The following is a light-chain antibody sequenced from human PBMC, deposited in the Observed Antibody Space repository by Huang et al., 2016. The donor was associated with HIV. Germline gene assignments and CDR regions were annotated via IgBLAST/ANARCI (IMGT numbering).Light chain of an antibody. V-gene: IGKV3-11*01. J-gene: IGKJ4*01. CDR3: QQRSAWPLT. CDR2: DAS. Sequence: EIVLTQSPATLSLSPGERATLSCRASQSVRSYLAWYQQKPGQAPRLLSYDASSRATGIPARFSGSGSGTDFTLTISNLQSEDFAVYYCQQRSAWPLTFGGGTKVEI. CDR1: QSVRSY.